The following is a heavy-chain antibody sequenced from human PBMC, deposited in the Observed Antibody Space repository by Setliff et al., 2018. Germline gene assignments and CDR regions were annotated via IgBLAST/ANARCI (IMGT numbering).Heavy chain of an antibody. CDR1: GYTFTSYA. CDR2: INAGNGNT. V-gene: IGHV1-3*01. D-gene: IGHD2-2*02. J-gene: IGHJ6*02. Sequence: ASVKVSCKASGYTFTSYAMHWVRQAPGQRLEWMGWINAGNGNTKYSQKFQGRVTITRDASASTAYMELSSLRSEDTAVYYCARDRQYCSSPTCYSSYFYYYGMDVWGQGTTVTVSS. CDR3: ARDRQYCSSPTCYSSYFYYYGMDV.